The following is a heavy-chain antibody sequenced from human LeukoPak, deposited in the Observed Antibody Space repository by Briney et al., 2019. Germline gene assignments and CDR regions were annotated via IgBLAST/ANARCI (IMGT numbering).Heavy chain of an antibody. V-gene: IGHV3-7*01. J-gene: IGHJ4*02. D-gene: IGHD6-6*01. CDR1: GFTFXSYW. CDR3: ARESAARPDY. Sequence: GGSLRLSCAASGFTFXSYWMSWVRQAPGXXXEWVANIKQDGSEKYYVDSVKGRFTISRDNAKNSLYLQMNSLRAEDTAVYYCARESAARPDYWGQGTLVTVSS. CDR2: IKQDGSEK.